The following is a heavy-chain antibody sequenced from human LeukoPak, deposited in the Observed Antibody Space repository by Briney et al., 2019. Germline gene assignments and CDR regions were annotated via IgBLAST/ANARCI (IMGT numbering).Heavy chain of an antibody. J-gene: IGHJ3*02. V-gene: IGHV3-15*01. CDR2: IKSKTSGETT. CDR3: VTDLGSGLYGKGASDM. CDR1: GITFTEAW. Sequence: GGSLRLSCAASGITFTEAWMTWIRQAPGKGLEWVGRIKSKTSGETTDYAAPVKGRFTISRDDSKTTLFLQMNSLKTEDTAVYYCVTDLGSGLYGKGASDMWGHGTMVTVSS. D-gene: IGHD6-19*01.